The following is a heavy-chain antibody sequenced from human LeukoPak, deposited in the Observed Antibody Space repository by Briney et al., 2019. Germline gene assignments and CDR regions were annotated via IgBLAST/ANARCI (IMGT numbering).Heavy chain of an antibody. J-gene: IGHJ4*02. V-gene: IGHV3-7*01. CDR3: TRDRWNFDY. Sequence: PGGSLRLSCAASGFTFSIYWMSWVRQAPGKGLEWVANINQDASETYYVDSVKGRFTISRDNAENSLYLQMNSLRAEDTAVYYCTRDRWNFDYWGQGTLVTVSS. CDR1: GFTFSIYW. CDR2: INQDASET. D-gene: IGHD4-23*01.